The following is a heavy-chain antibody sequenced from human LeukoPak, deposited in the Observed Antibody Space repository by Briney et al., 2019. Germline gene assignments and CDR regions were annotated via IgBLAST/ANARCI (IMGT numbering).Heavy chain of an antibody. D-gene: IGHD3-22*01. Sequence: GGSLRLSCAVSGFTFSTYAMNWVRQAPGKGLEWVAVISYDGSNKYYGDSVKGRFTISRDNSKSTLYLQMNSLRAEDTAVYYCARDYYDGSGYYPGPFGYWGQGTLVTVSS. CDR3: ARDYYDGSGYYPGPFGY. CDR2: ISYDGSNK. V-gene: IGHV3-30*04. J-gene: IGHJ4*02. CDR1: GFTFSTYA.